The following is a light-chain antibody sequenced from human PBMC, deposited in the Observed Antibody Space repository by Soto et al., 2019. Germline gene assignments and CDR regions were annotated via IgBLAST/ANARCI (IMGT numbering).Light chain of an antibody. CDR1: SSDVGGSNY. CDR3: SSYTTTNTLEGV. J-gene: IGLJ2*01. CDR2: EFS. V-gene: IGLV2-14*01. Sequence: QSALTQPASVSGSPGQSITISCTGTSSDVGGSNYVSWYQQHPGKAPKLIIFEFSNRPSGVSNRFSGSKSGNTASLTISGLRAEDEADYYCSSYTTTNTLEGVFGGGTKVTVL.